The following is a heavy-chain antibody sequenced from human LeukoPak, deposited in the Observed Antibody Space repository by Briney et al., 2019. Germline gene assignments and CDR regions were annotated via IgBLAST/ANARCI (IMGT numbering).Heavy chain of an antibody. CDR2: IYSDVRRI. J-gene: IGHJ4*02. CDR3: ATSPVISRD. CDR1: GFTFSDYW. V-gene: IGHV3-74*03. D-gene: IGHD2-21*01. Sequence: QLGGSLRLSCAASGFTFSDYWMHWVRQAPGKGLEWVERIYSDVRRIKYADSVKGRFTISRDNAKNTLYLQMNALRVEDTAVYYCATSPVISRDWGQGTLVTVSS.